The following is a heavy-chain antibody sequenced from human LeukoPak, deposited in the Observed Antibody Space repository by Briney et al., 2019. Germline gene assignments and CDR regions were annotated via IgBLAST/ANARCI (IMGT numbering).Heavy chain of an antibody. CDR2: ISGTGDNT. Sequence: GGSLRLSCAASGFTFSGFAMSWVRRTPGKGLEWVSGISGTGDNTLYADSVEGRFTISRDNSKNTLYLEMNSLRAEDTAIYYCAKMKGHPLPKYYMDVWGQGTAVTVSS. V-gene: IGHV3-23*01. J-gene: IGHJ6*01. CDR1: GFTFSGFA. CDR3: AKMKGHPLPKYYMDV. D-gene: IGHD1-26*01.